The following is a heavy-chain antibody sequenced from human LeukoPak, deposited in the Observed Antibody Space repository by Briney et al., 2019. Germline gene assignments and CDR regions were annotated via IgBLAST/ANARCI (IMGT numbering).Heavy chain of an antibody. CDR2: ISRGRPTV. V-gene: IGHV3-48*02. CDR3: VRDPEALDY. J-gene: IGHJ4*02. CDR1: GFTFSSYI. Sequence: GGSLRLSCAASGFTFSSYIMNWVRQAPGKWLEWVSYISRGRPTVHYADSVRGRFTISRDNAKNSLYLQMNSLRDEDTAVYYCVRDPEALDYWGQGAMVTVSS.